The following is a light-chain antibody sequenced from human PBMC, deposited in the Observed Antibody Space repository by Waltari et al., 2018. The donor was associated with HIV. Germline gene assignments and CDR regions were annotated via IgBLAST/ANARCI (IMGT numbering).Light chain of an antibody. CDR3: QVWDNSSDHPGV. J-gene: IGLJ1*01. V-gene: IGLV3-21*04. CDR2: DDS. Sequence: YVLTQPPSVSVAPGETARLSCGADNIGSKVVHWSQQKPGQAPVLVIYDDSDRASGIPDRFSGSNSDNTATLTISRVEDGDEADYYCQVWDNSSDHPGVFGTGTEVTVL. CDR1: NIGSKV.